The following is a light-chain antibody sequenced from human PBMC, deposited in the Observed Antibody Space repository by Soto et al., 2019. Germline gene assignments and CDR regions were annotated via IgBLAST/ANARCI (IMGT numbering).Light chain of an antibody. CDR1: QGINNF. CDR3: QHLSTYPLT. CDR2: AAS. Sequence: DIQLTQSPPFLSASVGDRVTISCRASQGINNFLAWYQQKPGKAPNLLISAASILRAGVPSRFSGSGSGTEFTLTISSLQPEDFAPYYCQHLSTYPLTFGGGTKV. J-gene: IGKJ4*01. V-gene: IGKV1-9*01.